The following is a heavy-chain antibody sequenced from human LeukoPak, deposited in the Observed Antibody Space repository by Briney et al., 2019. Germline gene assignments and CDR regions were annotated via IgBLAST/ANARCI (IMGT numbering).Heavy chain of an antibody. CDR1: VFTFSSYW. CDR2: INSDGSST. J-gene: IGHJ4*02. V-gene: IGHV3-74*01. CDR3: ARDKDGAVTTGDY. Sequence: GGSLRLSCAASVFTFSSYWMHWVRQAPGKGLVWVSRINSDGSSTSYADSVKGRFTISRDNAKNTLYLQMNSLRAEDTAVYYCARDKDGAVTTGDYWGQGTLVTVSS. D-gene: IGHD4-17*01.